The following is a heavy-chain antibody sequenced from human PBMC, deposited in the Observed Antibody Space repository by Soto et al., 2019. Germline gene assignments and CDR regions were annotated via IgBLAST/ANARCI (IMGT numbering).Heavy chain of an antibody. CDR3: ARRPGYSASWGYFYYGMKI. J-gene: IGHJ6*02. CDR1: GYTFTNYG. CDR2: INTYHGNT. Sequence: QVQLVQSGAELKKPGASVKVSCKASGYTFTNYGISWVRQAPGQGLEWMGWINTYHGNTKYAQKLQGRVTMTKDTSTRTDYMELTRLRSDDTAVYYWARRPGYSASWGYFYYGMKIWGQGTTVIASS. V-gene: IGHV1-18*01. D-gene: IGHD6-13*01.